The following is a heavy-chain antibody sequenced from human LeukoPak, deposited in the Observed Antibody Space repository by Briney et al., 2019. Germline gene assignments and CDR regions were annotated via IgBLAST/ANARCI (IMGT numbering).Heavy chain of an antibody. J-gene: IGHJ4*02. CDR1: GFTFSSYS. Sequence: PGGSLRLSCAASGFTFSSYSMNWVRKAPGKGLEWVSSISSSSSYMYYADSVKGRSTISRDNAKNSLYLQMNSLRLEDTALYYCAKRARATHSFDYWGQGTLVTVSS. CDR2: ISSSSSYM. V-gene: IGHV3-21*04. CDR3: AKRARATHSFDY.